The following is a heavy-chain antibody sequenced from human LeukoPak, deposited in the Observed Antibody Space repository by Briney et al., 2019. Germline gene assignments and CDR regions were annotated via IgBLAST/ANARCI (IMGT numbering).Heavy chain of an antibody. Sequence: GGSLRLSCEGSGFTFSNYWMGWVRQAPGKGLQWVANIKTDGSEKYYVDSVKGRFTISRDNVDNVVYLEMNSLEAEDTATYYCARVAVSGPTGWFDSWGQGTLVIVSS. CDR2: IKTDGSEK. D-gene: IGHD2-8*02. CDR1: GFTFSNYW. V-gene: IGHV3-7*01. CDR3: ARVAVSGPTGWFDS. J-gene: IGHJ5*01.